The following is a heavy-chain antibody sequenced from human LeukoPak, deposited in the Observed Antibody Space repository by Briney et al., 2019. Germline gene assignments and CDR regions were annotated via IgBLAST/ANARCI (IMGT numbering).Heavy chain of an antibody. CDR3: ARQHTRGVVVALVDY. D-gene: IGHD2-15*01. Sequence: PSETLSLTCTVSGGSITSSGYYWGWIRQPPGKGLEWIGALYYSGTTYYNPSLKSRVTLSVDKSKNQFSLKLSSVTAADTAVYYCARQHTRGVVVALVDYWGQGTLVTVSS. V-gene: IGHV4-39*01. J-gene: IGHJ4*02. CDR2: LYYSGTT. CDR1: GGSITSSGYY.